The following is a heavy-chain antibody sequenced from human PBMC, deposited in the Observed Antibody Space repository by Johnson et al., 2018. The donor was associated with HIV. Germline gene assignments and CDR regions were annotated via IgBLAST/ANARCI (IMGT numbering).Heavy chain of an antibody. CDR2: ISYDGSSQ. J-gene: IGHJ3*02. Sequence: QVQLVESGGGLVQPGGSLRLSCAASGFTFSDHAMHWVRQAPGKGLEWVAVISYDGSSQYYADSVKGRFTISRDNSKNTLYLQMNSLRAEDTAVYYCAREGQEFNDAFDIWGQGTMVTVSS. D-gene: IGHD3-10*01. V-gene: IGHV3-30-3*01. CDR3: AREGQEFNDAFDI. CDR1: GFTFSDHA.